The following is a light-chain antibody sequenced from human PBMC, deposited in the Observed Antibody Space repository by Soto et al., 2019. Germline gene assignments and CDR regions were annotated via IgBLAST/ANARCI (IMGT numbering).Light chain of an antibody. Sequence: QSALTQPASVSGSPGQSITISCTGTRSDVGGYNYVSWYQQHPGKAPKLMIYEVSNRPSGVSNRFSGSKSGNTASLTISGLQAEDEADYYCNSYTSTSSWVFGGGIKVTVL. CDR2: EVS. V-gene: IGLV2-14*01. J-gene: IGLJ3*02. CDR3: NSYTSTSSWV. CDR1: RSDVGGYNY.